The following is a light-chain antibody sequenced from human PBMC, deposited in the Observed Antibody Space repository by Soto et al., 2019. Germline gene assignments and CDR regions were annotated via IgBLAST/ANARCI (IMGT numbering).Light chain of an antibody. CDR3: QHYNSYSEA. J-gene: IGKJ1*01. CDR1: QTISSW. CDR2: KAS. V-gene: IGKV1-5*03. Sequence: DIHMTQSPSTLSGSVGDRDTITCLASQTISSWLAWYQQKPGKAPKLLIYKASTLKSGVPSRFSGSGSGTEFTLTISSLQPDDFATYYCQHYNSYSEAFGQGTKVDIK.